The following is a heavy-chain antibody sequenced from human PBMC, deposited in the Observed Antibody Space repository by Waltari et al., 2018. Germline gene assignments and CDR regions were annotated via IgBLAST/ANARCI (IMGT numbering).Heavy chain of an antibody. CDR2: VIPIFGTA. CDR1: GGTFSSYA. V-gene: IGHV1-69*05. CDR3: ARDRYPAARGLFWFDP. D-gene: IGHD3-16*02. J-gene: IGHJ5*02. Sequence: QVQLVQSGAEVKKPGSSVKVSCKASGGTFSSYAISWVRQAPGQGLEWMGGVIPIFGTANYAQKFQGRVTITTDESTSTAYMELSSLRSEDTAVYYCARDRYPAARGLFWFDPWGQGTLVTVSS.